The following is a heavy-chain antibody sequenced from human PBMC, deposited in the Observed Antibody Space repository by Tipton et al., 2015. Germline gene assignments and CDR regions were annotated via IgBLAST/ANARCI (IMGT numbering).Heavy chain of an antibody. V-gene: IGHV4-59*08. CDR2: IQYSGST. J-gene: IGHJ4*02. CDR3: ACQDYDSLTRDYQTVDY. CDR1: SDSISKYY. D-gene: IGHD3-9*01. Sequence: TLSLTCSVSSDSISKYYWSWIRQPPGKELEWIGYIQYSGSTNYNPSLRSRVIISVDTSKNQFSLTVTSVTAADTAVYYCACQDYDSLTRDYQTVDYWGQGTLVTVSS.